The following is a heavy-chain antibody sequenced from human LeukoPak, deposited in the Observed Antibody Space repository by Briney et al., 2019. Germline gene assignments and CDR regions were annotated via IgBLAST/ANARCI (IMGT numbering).Heavy chain of an antibody. V-gene: IGHV1-69*04. D-gene: IGHD3-22*01. CDR2: IIPILGMA. Sequence: ASVKVSCKASGGTFSSHVISWVRQAPGQGLEWMGKIIPILGMAHYAQKFQGRVTMTRNTSISTAYMELSGLRSEDTAVYYCARGGDDYYDSSTYGYWGQGTLVTVSS. CDR1: GGTFSSHV. J-gene: IGHJ4*02. CDR3: ARGGDDYYDSSTYGY.